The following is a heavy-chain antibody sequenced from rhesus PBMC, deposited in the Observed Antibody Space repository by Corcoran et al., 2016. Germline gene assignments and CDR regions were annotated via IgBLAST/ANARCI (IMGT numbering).Heavy chain of an antibody. CDR2: ISGSGGST. CDR1: GGPISRGYYY. CDR3: ARGIAATGTFDS. Sequence: QVQLQESGPGLVKPSETLSLTCAVSGGPISRGYYYWSWIRPPPGKGLEWIGRISGSGGSTDYNPSLKSRVTISTDTSKNQFSLKLSSVTAADTAVYYCARGIAATGTFDSWGQGVLVTVSS. D-gene: IGHD6-31*01. V-gene: IGHV4-173*01. J-gene: IGHJ4*01.